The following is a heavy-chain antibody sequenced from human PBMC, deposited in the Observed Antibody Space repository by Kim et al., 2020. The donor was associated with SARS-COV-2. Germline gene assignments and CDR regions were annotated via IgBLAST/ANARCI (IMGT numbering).Heavy chain of an antibody. CDR3: AKVGSGAYVGRDYFNY. V-gene: IGHV3-23*01. J-gene: IGHJ4*02. Sequence: GGSLRLSCTTSGFKFSNYAMSWFRQASGKGLEWVSALGGGGGATYYADAVKGRVTISRDSSTNTMYLQMNTMRVEDTAVYYCAKVGSGAYVGRDYFNYWGQGTLVTVSP. CDR2: LGGGGGAT. CDR1: GFKFSNYA. D-gene: IGHD4-17*01.